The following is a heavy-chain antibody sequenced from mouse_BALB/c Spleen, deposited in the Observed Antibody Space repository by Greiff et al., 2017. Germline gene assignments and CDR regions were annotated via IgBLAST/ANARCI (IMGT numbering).Heavy chain of an antibody. CDR1: GYSITSDYA. J-gene: IGHJ2*01. CDR2: ISYSGST. D-gene: IGHD3-3*01. V-gene: IGHV3-2*02. Sequence: VQLKESGPGLVKPSQSLSLTCTVTGYSITSDYAWNWIRQFPGNKLEWMGYISYSGSTSYNPSLKSRISITRDTSKNQFFLQLNSVTTEDTATYYCARRDRGDYWGQGTTLTVSS. CDR3: ARRDRGDY.